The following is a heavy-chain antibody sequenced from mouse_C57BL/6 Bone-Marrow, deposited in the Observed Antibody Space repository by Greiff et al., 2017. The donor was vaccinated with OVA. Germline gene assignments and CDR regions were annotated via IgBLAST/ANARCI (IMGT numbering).Heavy chain of an antibody. V-gene: IGHV1-39*01. J-gene: IGHJ3*01. CDR1: GYSFTDYY. Sequence: EVQLQQSGPELVKPGASVKISCKASGYSFTDYYMNWVKQSNGKGLEWIGVINPNYGTTSYNQKFKGKATFTVDQSSSPAYMQLTSLTSEDSAVYYCANGWSFAYWGQGTLVTVSA. CDR2: INPNYGTT. D-gene: IGHD2-3*01. CDR3: ANGWSFAY.